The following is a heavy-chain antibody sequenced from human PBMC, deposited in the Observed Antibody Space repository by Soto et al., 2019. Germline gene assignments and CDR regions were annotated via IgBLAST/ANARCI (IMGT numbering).Heavy chain of an antibody. CDR3: ARGRGDAAGTRLDH. D-gene: IGHD6-13*01. J-gene: IGHJ4*02. V-gene: IGHV4-59*11. CDR2: VYYTGSA. Sequence: QVQLLESGPGLVKPSETLSLTCTVSGDSISTHYWTWMRQPPGKGLEWIAYVYYTGSATYTPSLRRRVPISVDTSENQTSLTVRSVTAADTAVYYCARGRGDAAGTRLDHWGQGTLVTVSS. CDR1: GDSISTHY.